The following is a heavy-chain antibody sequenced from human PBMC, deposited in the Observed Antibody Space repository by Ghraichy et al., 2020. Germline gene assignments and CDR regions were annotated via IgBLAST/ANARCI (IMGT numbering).Heavy chain of an antibody. V-gene: IGHV4-30-4*01. CDR3: ARGASYGENLDY. Sequence: SETLSLTCAVSGDSINSGAFYWTWIRQPPGKGLVWVGFIYSRGSTYYNPPLKSRLTISVDTSENQFSLKLTSVTAADTAVYYCARGASYGENLDYWGPGTLVTVSS. D-gene: IGHD4-17*01. CDR1: GDSINSGAFY. J-gene: IGHJ4*02. CDR2: IYSRGST.